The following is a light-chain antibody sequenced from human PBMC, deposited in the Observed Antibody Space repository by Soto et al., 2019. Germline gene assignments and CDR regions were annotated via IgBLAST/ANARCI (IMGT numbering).Light chain of an antibody. CDR2: EVR. V-gene: IGLV2-14*01. Sequence: QSALTQPASVSGSPGQSITISCTGTSSDVGGHNYVSWYQQHPGKAPKLLIYEVRVRPPGVSIRFSGSKSANTASLTISGLQAEDEADYYCSSYAGSSTHVVFGGGTKLTVL. CDR1: SSDVGGHNY. CDR3: SSYAGSSTHVV. J-gene: IGLJ2*01.